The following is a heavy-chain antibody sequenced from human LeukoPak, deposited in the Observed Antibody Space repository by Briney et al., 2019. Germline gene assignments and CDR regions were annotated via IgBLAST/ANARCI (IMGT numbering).Heavy chain of an antibody. CDR2: IIPIFGTA. CDR3: ASSMGDYAFDY. D-gene: IGHD4-17*01. J-gene: IGHJ4*02. CDR1: GGTFSSYA. Sequence: GASVKVSCKASGGTFSSYAISWERQAPGQGLEWMGGIIPIFGTANYAQKFQGRVTITTDESTSTAYMELSSLRSEDTAVYYCASSMGDYAFDYWGQGTLVTVSS. V-gene: IGHV1-69*05.